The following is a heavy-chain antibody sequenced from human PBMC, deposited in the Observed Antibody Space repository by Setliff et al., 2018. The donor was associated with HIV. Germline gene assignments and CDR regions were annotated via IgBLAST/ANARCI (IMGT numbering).Heavy chain of an antibody. D-gene: IGHD6-19*01. CDR2: INPNNGGT. CDR1: GYSFTDYP. Sequence: ASVKVSCKASGYSFTDYPLHWVRQVPGHGLEWMGWINPNNGGTNYAQRFQGRVTMTRDTSISTAYMELSRLRSDDTAVYFCARGIQWSSAWYGYWGQGTLVTVSS. CDR3: ARGIQWSSAWYGY. V-gene: IGHV1-2*02. J-gene: IGHJ4*02.